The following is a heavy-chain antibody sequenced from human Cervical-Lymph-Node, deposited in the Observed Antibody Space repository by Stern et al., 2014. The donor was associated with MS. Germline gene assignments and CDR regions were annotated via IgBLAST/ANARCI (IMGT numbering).Heavy chain of an antibody. V-gene: IGHV3-9*01. CDR3: AKASNSARYYYYYGMDV. D-gene: IGHD1-26*01. J-gene: IGHJ6*02. Sequence: EVQLVQSGGGLVQPGRSLRLSCAASGFTFDDYAMHWVRQAPGKGLEWVSGISWNSGNIGYADSVKGRFTISRDNAKNSLYLQMNSLRAEDTALYYCAKASNSARYYYYYGMDVWGQGTTVTVSS. CDR1: GFTFDDYA. CDR2: ISWNSGNI.